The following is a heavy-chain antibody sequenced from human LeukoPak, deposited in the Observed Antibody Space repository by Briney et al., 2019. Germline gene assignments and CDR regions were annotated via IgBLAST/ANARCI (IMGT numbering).Heavy chain of an antibody. CDR1: GFIFSDYY. CDR3: ARIRHDYGDHPLFSGLALYYYYYMDV. Sequence: PGGSLRLSCAASGFIFSDYYMSWIRQAPGKGLEWVSFISSGGTTIYYADSVKGRFTISRDNAKNSLYLQMNSLRAEDTAVYYCARIRHDYGDHPLFSGLALYYYYYMDVWGKGTTVTVSS. J-gene: IGHJ6*03. V-gene: IGHV3-11*04. CDR2: ISSGGTTI. D-gene: IGHD4-17*01.